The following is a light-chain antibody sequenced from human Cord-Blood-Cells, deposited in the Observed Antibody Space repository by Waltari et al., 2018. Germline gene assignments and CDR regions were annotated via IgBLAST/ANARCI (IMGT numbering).Light chain of an antibody. CDR1: QGVSSSY. V-gene: IGKV3-20*01. CDR2: GAS. Sequence: EIVLTQSPGTLSMSPEERATLSCRASQGVSSSYLAWYQQKPGQATRLLLNGASSTATRIPEMFSGSWSGTDFPRTISRLEPEDFAVYYCLQYGSSPNTVGQGTKLEIK. CDR3: LQYGSSPNT. J-gene: IGKJ2*01.